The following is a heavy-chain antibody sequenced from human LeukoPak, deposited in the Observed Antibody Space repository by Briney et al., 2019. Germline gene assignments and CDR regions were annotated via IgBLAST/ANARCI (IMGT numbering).Heavy chain of an antibody. CDR1: GSTFSSFW. CDR3: ARTYGSGSYGVY. D-gene: IGHD3-10*01. CDR2: IKQDGSEK. Sequence: GGSLRLSCEASGSTFSSFWMSWVRQAPGKGLEWVANIKQDGSEKYYVDSVKGRFAISRDNAKNSLYLQMNSLRDEDTAVYYCARTYGSGSYGVYWGQGTLVTVSS. V-gene: IGHV3-7*05. J-gene: IGHJ4*02.